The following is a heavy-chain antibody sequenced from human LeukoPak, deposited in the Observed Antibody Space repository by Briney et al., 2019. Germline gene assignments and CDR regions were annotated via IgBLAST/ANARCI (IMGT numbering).Heavy chain of an antibody. V-gene: IGHV4-61*02. CDR3: ARSNWNYAPLLDY. D-gene: IGHD1-7*01. CDR1: GGSISSGSYY. CDR2: IYTSGST. J-gene: IGHJ4*02. Sequence: SETLSLTCTVSGGSISSGSYYWSWIRQPAGKGLEWIGRIYTSGSTIYNPSLKSRVTISVDTSKNQFSLKLSSVTAADTAVYYCARSNWNYAPLLDYWGQGTLVTVSS.